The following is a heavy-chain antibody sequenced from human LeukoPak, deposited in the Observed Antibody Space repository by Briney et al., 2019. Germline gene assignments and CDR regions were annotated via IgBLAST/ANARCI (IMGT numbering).Heavy chain of an antibody. D-gene: IGHD3-3*01. CDR2: ISHDGREK. CDR3: ARVVIIGVVMPFYGMDV. Sequence: SGGSLRLSCVPSGFSFSSYWMSWVRQAPGKGLEWVASISHDGREKYYVDSMKGRFTISRDNAKNLLYLQTNNLRAEDTAVYHCARVVIIGVVMPFYGMDVWGQGTTVTVSS. CDR1: GFSFSSYW. V-gene: IGHV3-7*03. J-gene: IGHJ6*02.